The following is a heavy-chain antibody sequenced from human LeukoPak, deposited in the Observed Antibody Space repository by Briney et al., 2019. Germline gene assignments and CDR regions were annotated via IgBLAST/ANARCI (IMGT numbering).Heavy chain of an antibody. CDR2: ISSSGSTI. CDR3: ARALWDGNYYGMDV. Sequence: GGSLRLSCAASGFTFSSYSMNWVRQAPGKGLEWVSYISSSGSTIYYADSVKGRFTISRDNAKNSLYLQMNSLRAEDTAVYYCARALWDGNYYGMDVWGQGTTVTVSS. V-gene: IGHV3-48*04. CDR1: GFTFSSYS. J-gene: IGHJ6*02. D-gene: IGHD3-16*01.